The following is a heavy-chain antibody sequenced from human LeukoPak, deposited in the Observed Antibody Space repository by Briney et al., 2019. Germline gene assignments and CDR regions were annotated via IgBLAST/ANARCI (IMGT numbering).Heavy chain of an antibody. CDR3: ARDNSLVLD. J-gene: IGHJ4*02. V-gene: IGHV3-7*01. D-gene: IGHD6-13*01. Sequence: GGSLRLSCATSAFTFSDYWMSWVRQTPGKGLEWVANIKEDGSEKYYVDSVKGRFTISRDNAKNSLYLQMSSLRAEDTAVYYCARDNSLVLDWGQGTLVTVSS. CDR1: AFTFSDYW. CDR2: IKEDGSEK.